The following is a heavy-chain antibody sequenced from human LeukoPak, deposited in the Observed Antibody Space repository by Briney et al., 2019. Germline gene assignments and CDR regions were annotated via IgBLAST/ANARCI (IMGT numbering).Heavy chain of an antibody. J-gene: IGHJ4*02. Sequence: PGRSLRLSCAASRFTFSSYWMSWVRQAPGKELEWVANIKQDGSEKYYVDSVKGRFTISRDNAKNSLYLQLNSLRAEDTAVYYCARARGGYDFDYWGQGTLVTVSS. CDR2: IKQDGSEK. CDR1: RFTFSSYW. D-gene: IGHD5-12*01. CDR3: ARARGGYDFDY. V-gene: IGHV3-7*03.